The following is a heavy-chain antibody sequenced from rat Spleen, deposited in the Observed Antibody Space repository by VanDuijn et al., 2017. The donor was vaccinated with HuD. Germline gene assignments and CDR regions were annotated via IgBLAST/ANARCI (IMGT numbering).Heavy chain of an antibody. V-gene: IGHV2-30*01. CDR1: GFSLTSYN. J-gene: IGHJ4*01. Sequence: QVQLKESGPGLVQPSQTLSLTCTVSGFSLTSYNVHWVRQPTGKGLEWMGVIWTGGSTAYNSALKSRLSISRDTSKSQVFLKMSSLQTEDTATYYCARAPGNGYVMDAWGQGTSVTVSS. CDR3: ARAPGNGYVMDA. CDR2: IWTGGST. D-gene: IGHD5-1*01.